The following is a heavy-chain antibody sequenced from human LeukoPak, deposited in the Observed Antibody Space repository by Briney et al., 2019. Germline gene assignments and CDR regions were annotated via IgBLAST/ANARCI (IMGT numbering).Heavy chain of an antibody. D-gene: IGHD1-1*01. J-gene: IGHJ4*02. CDR1: GFTFSSYA. Sequence: GSLRLSCSASGFTFSSYAMHWVRQAPGKGLEYVSAISSNGGSTYYADSVKGRFTISRDNSKNTLYLQMSSLRVEDTAVYYCVKDRRKTGTTFDYWGQGTLVTVSS. V-gene: IGHV3-64D*09. CDR2: ISSNGGST. CDR3: VKDRRKTGTTFDY.